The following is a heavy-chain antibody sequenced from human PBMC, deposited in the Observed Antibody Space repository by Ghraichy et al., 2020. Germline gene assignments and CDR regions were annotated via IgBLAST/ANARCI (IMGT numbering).Heavy chain of an antibody. J-gene: IGHJ4*02. CDR3: ARDPPGSGWALAH. V-gene: IGHV3-33*01. D-gene: IGHD6-19*01. Sequence: GGSLRLSCATSGFSFNTHAMHWARRAPGKGLEWVAFIWSDGTTKYYADSVKGRFTISKDNSKNTVFLQMNSLRVEDTAVYYCARDPPGSGWALAHWGQGTLVPVSS. CDR1: GFSFNTHA. CDR2: IWSDGTTK.